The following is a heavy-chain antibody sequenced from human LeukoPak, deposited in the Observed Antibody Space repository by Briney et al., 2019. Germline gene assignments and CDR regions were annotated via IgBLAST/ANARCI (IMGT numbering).Heavy chain of an antibody. V-gene: IGHV3-74*03. CDR1: GFTLSDHW. CDR2: VESDASRT. D-gene: IGHD5-12*01. CDR3: VKGGHKLDIQTTHYYYGLDV. Sequence: GGSLRLSCVASGFTLSDHWMYWVRQGPSRGLAHVSRVESDASRTTYADSVKGRFTISRDDAKDTMYLQMNSLRVEDTAVYYCVKGGHKLDIQTTHYYYGLDVWGQGTTVAVS. J-gene: IGHJ6*02.